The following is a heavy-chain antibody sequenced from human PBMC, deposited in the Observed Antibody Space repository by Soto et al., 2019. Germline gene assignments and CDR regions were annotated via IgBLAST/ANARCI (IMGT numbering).Heavy chain of an antibody. Sequence: QVQLVQSGAEVKKPGSSVKVSCKASGGTFSSYTISWVRQAPGQGLEWMGRIIPILGIANYAQKFQGRVTITADKSTSTAYMELSSLRSEDTAVYYCARGGEEGVPVANHGMDVWGQGTTVTVSS. D-gene: IGHD2-2*01. CDR2: IIPILGIA. J-gene: IGHJ6*02. CDR3: ARGGEEGVPVANHGMDV. V-gene: IGHV1-69*02. CDR1: GGTFSSYT.